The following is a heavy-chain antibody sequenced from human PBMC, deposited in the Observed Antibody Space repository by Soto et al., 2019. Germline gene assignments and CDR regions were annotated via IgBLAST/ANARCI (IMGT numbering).Heavy chain of an antibody. J-gene: IGHJ6*02. V-gene: IGHV4-31*03. CDR1: GGSISGGGYY. D-gene: IGHD3-22*01. CDR2: IYYSGST. CDR3: ARVVYDSSGYYPRRNYYYYGMDV. Sequence: SLTCTVSGGSISGGGYYWSWILQHPGKGLEWIGYIYYSGSTYYNPSLKSRVTISVDTSKNQFSLKLSSVTAADTAVYYCARVVYDSSGYYPRRNYYYYGMDVWGQGTTVTV.